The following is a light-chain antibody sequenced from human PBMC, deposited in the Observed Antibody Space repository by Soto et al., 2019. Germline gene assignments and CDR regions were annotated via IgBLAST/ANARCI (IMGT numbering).Light chain of an antibody. CDR3: QQYNNWPFT. J-gene: IGKJ3*01. CDR1: QSVSSN. V-gene: IGKV3-15*01. Sequence: EIVMTPSPATLSVSPVASANLSCMASQSVSSNLAWYQQKPGQAPRLLIYGASTRATGIPARFSGSGSGTEFTLTISSLQSEDFAVYYCQQYNNWPFTFGPGTKVDIK. CDR2: GAS.